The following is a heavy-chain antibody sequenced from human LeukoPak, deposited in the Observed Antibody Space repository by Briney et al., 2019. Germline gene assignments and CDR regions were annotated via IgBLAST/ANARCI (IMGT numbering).Heavy chain of an antibody. CDR3: ARFCGSTSWHSGCYYGIDV. Sequence: SETLSLTCAVSGGSIKSNNWWSWVRQPPGKGLEWIGEIYHSGSTNYNPSLESRVTVSVDKSKNQFSLDPSSVTAADTAVYYCARFCGSTSWHSGCYYGIDVWGQGTTVTVSS. CDR1: GGSIKSNNW. CDR2: IYHSGST. D-gene: IGHD2-2*01. J-gene: IGHJ6*02. V-gene: IGHV4-4*02.